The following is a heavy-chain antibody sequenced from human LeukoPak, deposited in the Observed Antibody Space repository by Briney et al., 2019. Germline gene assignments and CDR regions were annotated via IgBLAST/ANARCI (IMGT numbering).Heavy chain of an antibody. CDR1: GFTFSNYN. D-gene: IGHD3-16*01. V-gene: IGHV3-33*08. Sequence: GGSLRLSCAASGFTFSNYNITWVRQAPGKGLEWVAVIWYDGSNKYYADSVKGRFTISRDNSKNTLYLQMNSLRAEDTAVYYCARDRGSWGPFDYWGQGTLVTVSS. CDR2: IWYDGSNK. CDR3: ARDRGSWGPFDY. J-gene: IGHJ4*02.